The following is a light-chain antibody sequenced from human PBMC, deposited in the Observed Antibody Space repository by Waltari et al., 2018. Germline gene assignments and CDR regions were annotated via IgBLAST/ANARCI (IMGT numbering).Light chain of an antibody. J-gene: IGKJ1*01. CDR2: TAS. Sequence: DIQLTQSPSFLSASVGDKVTITCRARQGISSNLAWYHQKPGRAPRLLIYTASILQNGVPSRFSGSGSGTEFTLTISSLQPEDFATYYCQQVNSYPRTFGQGTKVELK. CDR3: QQVNSYPRT. V-gene: IGKV1-9*01. CDR1: QGISSN.